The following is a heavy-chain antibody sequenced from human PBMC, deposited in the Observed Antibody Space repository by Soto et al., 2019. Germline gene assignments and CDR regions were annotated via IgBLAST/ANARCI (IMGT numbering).Heavy chain of an antibody. CDR3: ARGATRGYYFDN. D-gene: IGHD1-1*01. Sequence: QVQLVQSGTEVKKPGAXVKVSCKASXYXFXTYGXSWVRQAPGQGLEWMGWISTYNGNTNYAQKLQGRVTMTTDTSTSTAYMELRSLRSDDTAVYYCARGATRGYYFDNWGQGTLVTVSS. J-gene: IGHJ4*02. CDR2: ISTYNGNT. CDR1: XYXFXTYG. V-gene: IGHV1-18*01.